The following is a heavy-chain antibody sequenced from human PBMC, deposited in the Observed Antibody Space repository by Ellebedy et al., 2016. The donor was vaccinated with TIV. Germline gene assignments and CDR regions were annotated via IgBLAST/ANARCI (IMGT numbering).Heavy chain of an antibody. J-gene: IGHJ3*02. D-gene: IGHD6-19*01. CDR3: ARVYSSGWSFDAFDI. V-gene: IGHV5-51*01. CDR1: GYSFTSYC. Sequence: KVSCXGSGYSFTSYCIGWVRQMPGKGLEWMGIIYPGDSDTRYSPSFQGQVTISADKSISTAYLQWSSLKASDTAMYYCARVYSSGWSFDAFDIWGQGTMVTVSS. CDR2: IYPGDSDT.